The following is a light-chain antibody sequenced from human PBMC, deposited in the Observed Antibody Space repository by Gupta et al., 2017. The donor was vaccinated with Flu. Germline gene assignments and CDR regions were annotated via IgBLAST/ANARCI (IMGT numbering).Light chain of an antibody. Sequence: QFALTQPPSVSVAPGHTVTISCTGSTSHIGAGYDVHWYQQVPGRAPKRLIFGNNNRPSGVADRFSGSKSGTSASLAIAGLQAEDEADYYCQSYDNSLSGSKVFGGGTKLTVL. CDR3: QSYDNSLSGSKV. CDR1: TSHIGAGYD. CDR2: GNN. J-gene: IGLJ3*02. V-gene: IGLV1-40*01.